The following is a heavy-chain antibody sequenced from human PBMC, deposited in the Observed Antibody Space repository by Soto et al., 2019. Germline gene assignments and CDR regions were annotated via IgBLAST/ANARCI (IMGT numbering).Heavy chain of an antibody. CDR3: ARPPFPGCINAICYPLDF. V-gene: IGHV1-46*01. CDR1: GYTFTHYY. D-gene: IGHD2-8*01. CDR2: INPSGGST. J-gene: IGHJ4*02. Sequence: GASVKVSCKASGYTFTHYYKHWVRQAPGQGLEWMGMINPSGGSTSYAQKFQGRLTMTTDTSTNTVYMELSSLRSEDTAVYYCARPPFPGCINAICYPLDFWGQGALVTVSS.